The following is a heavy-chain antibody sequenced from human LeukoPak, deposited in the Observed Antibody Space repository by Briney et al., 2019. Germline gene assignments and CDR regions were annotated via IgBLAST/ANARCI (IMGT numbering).Heavy chain of an antibody. CDR3: ARQTGSGLFILP. V-gene: IGHV4-59*08. Sequence: SETLSLTCNVSGGSIRGYYWSWIRQPPGKGLEWIGYIYSSGSTNYNPSLKSRVTMSVDTSKNQFSLRLTSVTAADTAVYYCARQTGSGLFILPGGQGTLVTVSS. CDR1: GGSIRGYY. CDR2: IYSSGST. J-gene: IGHJ4*02. D-gene: IGHD3/OR15-3a*01.